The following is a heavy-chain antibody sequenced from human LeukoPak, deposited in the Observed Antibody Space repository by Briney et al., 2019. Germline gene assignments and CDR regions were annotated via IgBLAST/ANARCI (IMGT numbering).Heavy chain of an antibody. J-gene: IGHJ1*01. CDR2: ICGSVSGSGDCT. Sequence: PGGSLRLSCAASGFSFGSYAMSWVRQAAGKGLEWVSEICGSVSGSGDCTHYADSVKGRFTISRDNSKKTLYLQMNSLRAEDTAVYYCASAGGELLPRAEYFQHWGQGTLVTVSS. CDR1: GFSFGSYA. D-gene: IGHD1-26*01. V-gene: IGHV3-23*01. CDR3: ASAGGELLPRAEYFQH.